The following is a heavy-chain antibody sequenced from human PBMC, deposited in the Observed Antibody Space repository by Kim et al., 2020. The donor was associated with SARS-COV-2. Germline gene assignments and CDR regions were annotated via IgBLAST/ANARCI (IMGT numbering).Heavy chain of an antibody. V-gene: IGHV4-39*01. CDR3: AGKFDP. Sequence: YYAGCAYCNPSLKSRVTMTVDTSKNQFSLKLSSVTAAGTAVYYCAGKFDPWGQGTLVTVSS. J-gene: IGHJ5*02. CDR2: YYAGCA.